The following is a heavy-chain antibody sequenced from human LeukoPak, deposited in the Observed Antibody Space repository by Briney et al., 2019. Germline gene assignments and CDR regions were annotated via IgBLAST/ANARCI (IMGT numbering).Heavy chain of an antibody. D-gene: IGHD4-17*01. CDR1: GGTFSSYA. V-gene: IGHV1-69*13. CDR3: ASNYGDYRTPFDY. J-gene: IGHJ4*02. Sequence: AASVKVSCKASGGTFSSYAISWVRQAPGQGLEWMGGIIPIFGTANYAQKFQGRVTITADESTSTAYMELSSLRSEDTAVYYCASNYGDYRTPFDYWGQGTLVTASS. CDR2: IIPIFGTA.